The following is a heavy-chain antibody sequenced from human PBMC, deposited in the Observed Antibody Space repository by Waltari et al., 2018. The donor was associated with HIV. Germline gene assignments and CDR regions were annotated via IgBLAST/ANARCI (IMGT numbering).Heavy chain of an antibody. V-gene: IGHV3-21*01. CDR3: ARDSRDNSWSLNFFDP. Sequence: EVQLVESGGGPVKPGGSLRLSCRASGFTFNSYSLNWVRQAPGKGLEGISYIRSSGTFTHYADSVKGRVTISRDNANKSVYLQMNSLRAEDTAVYYCARDSRDNSWSLNFFDPWGQGTLVTVSS. CDR2: IRSSGTFT. D-gene: IGHD6-13*01. J-gene: IGHJ5*02. CDR1: GFTFNSYS.